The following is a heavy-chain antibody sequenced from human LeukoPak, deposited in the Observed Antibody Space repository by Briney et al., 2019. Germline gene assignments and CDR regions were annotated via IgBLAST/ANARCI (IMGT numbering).Heavy chain of an antibody. V-gene: IGHV4-39*01. Sequence: SETLSLTCTVSGGSISSSSYYWGWIRQPPGKGLEWIGSIYYSGSTYYNPSLKSRVTISVDTSKNQFSLKLSSVPAADTAVYYCASLPTSEGYYYDSSGYSSYWGQGTLVTVSS. D-gene: IGHD3-22*01. CDR2: IYYSGST. J-gene: IGHJ4*02. CDR3: ASLPTSEGYYYDSSGYSSY. CDR1: GGSISSSSYY.